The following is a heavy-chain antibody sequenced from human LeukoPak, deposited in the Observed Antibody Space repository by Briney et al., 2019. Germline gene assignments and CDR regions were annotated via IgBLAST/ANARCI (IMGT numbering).Heavy chain of an antibody. J-gene: IGHJ4*02. CDR1: GGSFSGYY. CDR3: ARGNAWEMATTTYYFDY. CDR2: INHSGST. V-gene: IGHV4-34*01. Sequence: SETLSLTCAVYGGSFSGYYWSWIRQPPGKGLEWIGEINHSGSTNYNPSLKSRVTISVDTSKNQFSLKLSSVTAADTAVYYCARGNAWEMATTTYYFDYWGQGILVTVSS. D-gene: IGHD5-24*01.